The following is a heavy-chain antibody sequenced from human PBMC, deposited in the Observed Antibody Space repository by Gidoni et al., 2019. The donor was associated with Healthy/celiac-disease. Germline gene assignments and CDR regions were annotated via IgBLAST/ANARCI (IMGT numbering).Heavy chain of an antibody. Sequence: QVQLVQSGAEVKKPGASVTVPCQASVYTFPSYGISWVRQAPGQGLEWMGGISAYNGNTNEAQKLQSRVTMTTDTSASTAYMELRSLRSDDTAVYYCARGPSIAARPDWFDHWGQGTLVTVSS. J-gene: IGHJ5*02. CDR1: VYTFPSYG. CDR2: ISAYNGNT. D-gene: IGHD6-6*01. V-gene: IGHV1-18*01. CDR3: ARGPSIAARPDWFDH.